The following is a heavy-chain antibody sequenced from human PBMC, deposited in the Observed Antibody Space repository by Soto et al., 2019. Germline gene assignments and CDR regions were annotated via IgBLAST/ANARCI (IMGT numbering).Heavy chain of an antibody. J-gene: IGHJ4*02. D-gene: IGHD3-16*01. CDR1: GFTFSSYA. Sequence: VGSLRLSCAASGFTFSSYAMHWVRQAPGKGLEWVAVISYDGSNKYYADSVKGRFTISRDNSKNTLYLQMNSLRAEDTAVYYCARDLMITFGGVMDYWGQRTLVTVSS. CDR2: ISYDGSNK. CDR3: ARDLMITFGGVMDY. V-gene: IGHV3-30-3*01.